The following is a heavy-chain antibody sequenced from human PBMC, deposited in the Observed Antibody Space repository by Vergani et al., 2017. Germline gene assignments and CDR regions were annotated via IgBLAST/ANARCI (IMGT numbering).Heavy chain of an antibody. D-gene: IGHD5-18*01. CDR1: GFTFSDYY. Sequence: QVQLVESGGGLVKPGGSLRLSCAASGFTFSDYYMSWIRQAPGKGLEWFSYISSSGSTIYYADSVKGRFTIYRDNAKNSLYLQMNSLRAEDTAVYYCARDRRGYSYGYLVTGNYGMDVWGQGTTVTVSS. CDR2: ISSSGSTI. CDR3: ARDRRGYSYGYLVTGNYGMDV. V-gene: IGHV3-11*01. J-gene: IGHJ6*02.